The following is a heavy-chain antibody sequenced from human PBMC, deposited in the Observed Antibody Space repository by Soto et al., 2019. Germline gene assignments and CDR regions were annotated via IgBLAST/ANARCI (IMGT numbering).Heavy chain of an antibody. CDR1: GYTFTTYA. CDR3: GRSVVGATGEILYNAMDV. D-gene: IGHD1-26*01. CDR2: INPANGHT. Sequence: QVQLVQSGAEVKKPGASVKVSCKASGYTFTTYALHWVRQAPGQRPEWMGWINPANGHTKYSKKFQDRVTITRDTSASTGYMELSSLRSEDTAVYYCGRSVVGATGEILYNAMDVWGQGTTVTVSS. J-gene: IGHJ6*02. V-gene: IGHV1-3*01.